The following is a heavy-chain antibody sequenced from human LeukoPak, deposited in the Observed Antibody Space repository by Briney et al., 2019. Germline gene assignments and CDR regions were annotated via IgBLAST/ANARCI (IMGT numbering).Heavy chain of an antibody. V-gene: IGHV3-23*01. D-gene: IGHD3-22*01. CDR2: ISGSGGDT. J-gene: IGHJ4*02. CDR3: AKDQNYESSGYYGGFDC. CDR1: GFSFSSHV. Sequence: GGSLRLSCAASGFSFSSHVMHWVRQAPGKGLEWVSGISGSGGDTYYADSVKGRFTISRDNSENTLNLQMNSLRAEDTALDYCAKDQNYESSGYYGGFDCWGQGTLVTVSS.